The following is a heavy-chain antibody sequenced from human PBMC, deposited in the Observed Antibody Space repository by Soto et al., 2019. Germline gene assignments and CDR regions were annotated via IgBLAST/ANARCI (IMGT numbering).Heavy chain of an antibody. D-gene: IGHD6-19*01. CDR3: ARIAVAGRGVRYYYGMYV. J-gene: IGHJ6*02. V-gene: IGHV1-69*01. CDR2: IIPIFGTA. Sequence: QVQLVQSGAEVKKPGSSVKVSCKASGGTFSSYAISWVRQAPGQGLEWMGGIIPIFGTANYAQKFQGRVTITADECTRTAYMELSSLRSEDTAVYYCARIAVAGRGVRYYYGMYVLGQGSPVTGSS. CDR1: GGTFSSYA.